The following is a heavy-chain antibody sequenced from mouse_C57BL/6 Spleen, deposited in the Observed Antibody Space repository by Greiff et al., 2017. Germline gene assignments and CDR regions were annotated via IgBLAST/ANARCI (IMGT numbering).Heavy chain of an antibody. CDR2: ISNLAYSI. V-gene: IGHV5-15*01. CDR3: ARQADYYGSTHDAMDY. CDR1: GFTFSDYG. J-gene: IGHJ4*01. Sequence: EVMLVESGGGLVQPGGSLKLSCAASGFTFSDYGMAWVRQAPRKGPEWVAFISNLAYSIYYADTVTGRFTISRENAKNTLYLEMSSLRSEDTAMYYCARQADYYGSTHDAMDYWGQGTSVTVSS. D-gene: IGHD1-1*01.